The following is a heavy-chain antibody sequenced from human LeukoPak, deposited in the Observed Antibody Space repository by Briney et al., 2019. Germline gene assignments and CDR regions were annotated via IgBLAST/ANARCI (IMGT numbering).Heavy chain of an antibody. CDR2: IYYSGST. J-gene: IGHJ4*02. CDR3: ARLWSGYRPPDY. CDR1: GGSISGDSYY. V-gene: IGHV4-39*01. D-gene: IGHD3-3*01. Sequence: SETLSLTCTVSGGSISGDSYYRGWIRQPPGKGLEWIGSIYYSGSTYYNPSLKSRVTISVDTSKSQISLKLRSVTAADTAMYYCARLWSGYRPPDYWGQGTLVTVSS.